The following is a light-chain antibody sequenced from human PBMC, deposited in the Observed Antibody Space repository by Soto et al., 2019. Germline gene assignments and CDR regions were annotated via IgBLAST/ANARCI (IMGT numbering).Light chain of an antibody. CDR1: QPVSNN. V-gene: IGKV3D-15*01. Sequence: EIVLTQSPDTLSVSPGERATLSCRASQPVSNNLAWYQQKPGQPPRLLIYGASSRATGVPDRFSGSRSGTEFTLTISSLQPEDFASYYCLQDYGDSWTFGQGTKA. J-gene: IGKJ1*01. CDR2: GAS. CDR3: LQDYGDSWT.